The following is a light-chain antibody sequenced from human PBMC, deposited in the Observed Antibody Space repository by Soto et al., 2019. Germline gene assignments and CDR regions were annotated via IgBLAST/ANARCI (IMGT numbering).Light chain of an antibody. CDR3: QKYDSAPRT. Sequence: DIQMTQSPSSLSASVGDTVTITCRASRGISYFLAWYQHKPGKVPKLLIHSASTLQSGVPSRFSGSGSGTDFTLTIGSLQPEDGATYYCQKYDSAPRTFGQGTKLEIK. V-gene: IGKV1-27*01. CDR1: RGISYF. CDR2: SAS. J-gene: IGKJ2*01.